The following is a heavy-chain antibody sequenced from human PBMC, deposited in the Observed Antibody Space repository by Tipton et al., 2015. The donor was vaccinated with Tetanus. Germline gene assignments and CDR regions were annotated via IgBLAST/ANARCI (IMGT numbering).Heavy chain of an antibody. V-gene: IGHV4-59*01. CDR1: GGSISSYY. CDR3: ARESWNRDAFDI. Sequence: LSLTCSVSGGSISSYYWSWIRQPPGKGLEWIGYIYYSGSTNYNPSLKSRVTISVDTSKNQFSLKLSSVTAADTAVYYCARESWNRDAFDIWGQGTMVTVSP. J-gene: IGHJ3*02. D-gene: IGHD1-1*01. CDR2: IYYSGST.